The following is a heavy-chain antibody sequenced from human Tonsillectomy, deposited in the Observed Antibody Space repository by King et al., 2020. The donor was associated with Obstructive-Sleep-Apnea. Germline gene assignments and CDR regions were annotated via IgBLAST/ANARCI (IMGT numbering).Heavy chain of an antibody. V-gene: IGHV4-4*07. J-gene: IGHJ5*02. CDR3: ARDPDSSGYYHNWFDP. Sequence: QLQESGPGLVKPSETLSLTCTVSGGSISSYYWSWIRQPAGKGLEWIWRIYTSGSTNYNPSLKSRVTMSVDTSKNQFSLELSSVTAADTAVYYCARDPDSSGYYHNWFDPWGQGTLVTVSS. D-gene: IGHD3-22*01. CDR1: GGSISSYY. CDR2: IYTSGST.